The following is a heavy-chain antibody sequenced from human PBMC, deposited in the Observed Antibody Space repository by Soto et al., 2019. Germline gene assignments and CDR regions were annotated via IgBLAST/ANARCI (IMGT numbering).Heavy chain of an antibody. J-gene: IGHJ4*02. CDR2: IKGDGSET. CDR1: GFTFISHA. D-gene: IGHD5-12*01. Sequence: LRLSCGVSGFTFISHAMSWVRQAPGKGLVWVSRIKGDGSETNYADSVKGRLTISRDNAKNTLYLQLNSLRAEDTAVYYCLRGNSGYGNFDYWGQGTRVTVSS. CDR3: LRGNSGYGNFDY. V-gene: IGHV3-74*01.